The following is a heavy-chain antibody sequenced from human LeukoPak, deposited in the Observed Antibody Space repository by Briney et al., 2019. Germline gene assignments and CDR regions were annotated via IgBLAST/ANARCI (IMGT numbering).Heavy chain of an antibody. V-gene: IGHV3-23*01. CDR1: GFTFSSYA. J-gene: IGHJ4*02. D-gene: IGHD1-26*01. CDR3: AKDVGLQPSGPFDY. CDR2: ISGSGGST. Sequence: QPGGSLRLSCAASGFTFSSYAMSWVRQAPGKGLEWVAAISGSGGSTYYADSVKGRFTISRDNSKNTLYLKMNSLRAEDTAVYYCAKDVGLQPSGPFDYWGQGTLVTVSS.